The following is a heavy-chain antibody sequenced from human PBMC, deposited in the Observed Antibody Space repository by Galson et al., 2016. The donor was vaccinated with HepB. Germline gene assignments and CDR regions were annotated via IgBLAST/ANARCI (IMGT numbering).Heavy chain of an antibody. CDR1: GSSFTHYW. CDR3: ARSNDTYYYDSRGYYKYAMDV. D-gene: IGHD3-22*01. J-gene: IGHJ6*02. CDR2: IYPGDSDT. Sequence: QSGAEVKKPGQSLKISCKGFGSSFTHYWIGWVRQMPGKGLEWMGIIYPGDSDTTYSPPFQGQVTISADKSISTAYLQWSSLKASDTAMYYCARSNDTYYYDSRGYYKYAMDVWGQGTTVTVSS. V-gene: IGHV5-51*01.